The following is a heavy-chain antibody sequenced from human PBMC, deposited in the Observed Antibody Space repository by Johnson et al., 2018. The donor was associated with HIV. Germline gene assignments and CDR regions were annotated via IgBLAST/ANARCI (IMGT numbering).Heavy chain of an antibody. V-gene: IGHV3-13*01. CDR3: SRDLPSSGPDNGDAFDI. J-gene: IGHJ3*02. Sequence: VQLVESGGGLVQPGGSLRLSCAASGFTFSSYDMHWVRQATGKGLEWVSAIGTAGDTYYPGYVKGRFTIPRDNSKNTLYLQMNSLRAEDTAVYYCSRDLPSSGPDNGDAFDIWGQGTMVTVSS. CDR1: GFTFSSYD. CDR2: IGTAGDT. D-gene: IGHD3-22*01.